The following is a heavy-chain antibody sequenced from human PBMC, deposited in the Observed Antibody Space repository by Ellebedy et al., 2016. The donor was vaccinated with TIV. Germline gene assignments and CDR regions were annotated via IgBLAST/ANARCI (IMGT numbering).Heavy chain of an antibody. V-gene: IGHV4-59*01. Sequence: MPSETLSLTCTVSGGSISSYYWSWIRQPPGKGLEWIGYIYYSGSTKYDPSLKSRVTISVDTSKNQFSLKLSSATAADTAVYYCARHNSGYVDYWGQGTLVTVSS. CDR2: IYYSGST. D-gene: IGHD2/OR15-2a*01. CDR1: GGSISSYY. J-gene: IGHJ4*02. CDR3: ARHNSGYVDY.